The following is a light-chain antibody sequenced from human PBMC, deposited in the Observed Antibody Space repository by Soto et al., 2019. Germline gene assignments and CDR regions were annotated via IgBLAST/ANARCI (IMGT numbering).Light chain of an antibody. CDR1: QSLSGNS. Sequence: EVVLTQSPGTLSLSPGEGAILSCRASQSLSGNSLAWYQQKPGQAPRLLIYAASSRAPGVPDRFGGGGSGTDFTRHISRLEQEDFAVYYCQQSGDSPQTFGQGTPVAIK. J-gene: IGKJ1*01. CDR2: AAS. V-gene: IGKV3-20*01. CDR3: QQSGDSPQT.